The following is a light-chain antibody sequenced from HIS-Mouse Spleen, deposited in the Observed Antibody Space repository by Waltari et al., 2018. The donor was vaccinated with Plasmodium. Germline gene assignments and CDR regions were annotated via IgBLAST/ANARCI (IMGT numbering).Light chain of an antibody. CDR2: QDS. J-gene: IGLJ2*01. CDR3: QAWDSSTVV. V-gene: IGLV3-1*01. CDR1: NLGYKY. Sequence: SYELTQPPSVSVSPGQTASITCSGDNLGYKYAGWYQQKPGQSPVLVIYQDSKRPSGIPERFSGSNSWNTATLTISGTQAMDEADYYCQAWDSSTVVFGGGTKLTVL.